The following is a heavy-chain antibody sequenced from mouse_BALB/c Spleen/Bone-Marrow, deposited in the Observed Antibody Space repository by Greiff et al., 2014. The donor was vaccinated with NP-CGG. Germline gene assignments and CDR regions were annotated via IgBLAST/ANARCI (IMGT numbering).Heavy chain of an antibody. CDR1: GYTFTSYW. D-gene: IGHD4-1*01. V-gene: IGHV1-69*02. Sequence: LVESGAELVRPGASVKLSCKASGYTFTSYWINWVKQRPGQGLEWIGNIYPSDSYTNYNQKFKDKATLTVDKSSSTAYMQLSSPTSEDSAVYYCTTGACWGQGTLVTVSA. CDR2: IYPSDSYT. CDR3: TTGAC. J-gene: IGHJ3*01.